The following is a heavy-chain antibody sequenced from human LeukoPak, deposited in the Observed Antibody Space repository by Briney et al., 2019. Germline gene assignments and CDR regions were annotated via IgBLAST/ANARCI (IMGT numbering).Heavy chain of an antibody. CDR3: AKGRGVVAAILDSGAFDI. V-gene: IGHV3-23*01. Sequence: PGGSLRLSCAASGLTFSSYAMSWVRQAPGKGLEWVSAISGSGGSTYYADSVKGRFTISRDNSKNTLYLQMNSLRAEDTAVYYCAKGRGVVAAILDSGAFDIWGQGTMVTVSS. J-gene: IGHJ3*02. D-gene: IGHD2-15*01. CDR1: GLTFSSYA. CDR2: ISGSGGST.